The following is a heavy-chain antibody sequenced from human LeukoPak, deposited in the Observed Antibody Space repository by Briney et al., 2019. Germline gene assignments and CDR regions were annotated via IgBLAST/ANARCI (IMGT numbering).Heavy chain of an antibody. J-gene: IGHJ4*02. Sequence: PSETLSLTYAGDGGSFSGNYWRWIRQPPGKGLEWIGEINHSGSTNYNPSLKSRVTISVDTSKNQFSLKLSSVTAADTAVYYCARVGYVRSTSWDYWGQGTLVTVSS. D-gene: IGHD1-26*01. V-gene: IGHV4-34*01. CDR3: ARVGYVRSTSWDY. CDR2: INHSGST. CDR1: GGSFSGNY.